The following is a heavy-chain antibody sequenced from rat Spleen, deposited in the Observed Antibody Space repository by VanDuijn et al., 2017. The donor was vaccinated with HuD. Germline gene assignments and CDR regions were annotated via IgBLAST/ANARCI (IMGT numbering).Heavy chain of an antibody. CDR2: IIYDGSRT. D-gene: IGHD5-1*01. V-gene: IGHV5S10*01. Sequence: EVQLVESDGGLVQPGRSLKLSCAASGFTFSDYNMAWVRQAPKKGLEWVATIIYDGSRTYYRDSVKGRFTISRDNAKSTLYLQMDSLRSEDTATYYCATENWDPYYWYFDFWGPGTMVTVSS. CDR1: GFTFSDYN. CDR3: ATENWDPYYWYFDF. J-gene: IGHJ1*01.